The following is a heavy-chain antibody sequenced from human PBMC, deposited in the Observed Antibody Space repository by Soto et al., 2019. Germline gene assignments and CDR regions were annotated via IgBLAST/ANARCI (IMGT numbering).Heavy chain of an antibody. D-gene: IGHD3-16*01. V-gene: IGHV1-24*01. CDR1: GGTFSSYA. J-gene: IGHJ6*02. CDR2: FDPEDGET. Sequence: VASVKVSCKASGGTFSSYAITWVRQAPGKGLEWMGGFDPEDGETIYAQKFQGRVTMTEDTSTDTAYMELSSLRSEDTAVYYCALLTEADYYYYGMDVWGQGTTVTVSS. CDR3: ALLTEADYYYYGMDV.